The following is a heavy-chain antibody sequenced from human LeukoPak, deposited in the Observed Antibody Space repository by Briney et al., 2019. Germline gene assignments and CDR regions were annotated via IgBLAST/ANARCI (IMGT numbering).Heavy chain of an antibody. CDR1: GFTFSSYA. V-gene: IGHV3-23*01. Sequence: PGGSLRLSCAASGFTFSSYAMSWVRQAPGKGLEWVSAISGSGGSTYYADSVKGRFTISRDNSKNTLYLQMNSLRAEDTAVYYCANPAYDILTGYQFDHDYWGQGTLVTVSS. D-gene: IGHD3-9*01. CDR3: ANPAYDILTGYQFDHDY. J-gene: IGHJ4*02. CDR2: ISGSGGST.